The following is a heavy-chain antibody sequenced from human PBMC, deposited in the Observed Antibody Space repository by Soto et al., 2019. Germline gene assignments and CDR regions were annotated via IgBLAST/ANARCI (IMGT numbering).Heavy chain of an antibody. Sequence: SVKVSCKASGGTFSSYAISWVRQAPGQGLEWMGGIIPIFGTANYAQKFQGRVTITADESTSTAYMELSSLRSEDTAVYYCASRCRSSTSCYTHYYYYYGMDVWGQGTTVTVSS. CDR1: GGTFSSYA. D-gene: IGHD2-2*02. CDR3: ASRCRSSTSCYTHYYYYYGMDV. CDR2: IIPIFGTA. V-gene: IGHV1-69*13. J-gene: IGHJ6*02.